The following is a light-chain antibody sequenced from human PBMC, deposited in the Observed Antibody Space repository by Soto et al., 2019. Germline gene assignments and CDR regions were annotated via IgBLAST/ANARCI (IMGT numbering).Light chain of an antibody. J-gene: IGLJ1*01. CDR1: SSDVGGYNY. CDR3: SSYTRSSTLHV. Sequence: QSALTQPASVSGSPGQSITISCTGTSSDVGGYNYVSWYQQHPGKAPKLMIYEVSNRPSGVSNRFSGSKSGKTASLTISGLQAEDEADDYRSSYTRSSTLHVFGTGTKVTGL. V-gene: IGLV2-14*01. CDR2: EVS.